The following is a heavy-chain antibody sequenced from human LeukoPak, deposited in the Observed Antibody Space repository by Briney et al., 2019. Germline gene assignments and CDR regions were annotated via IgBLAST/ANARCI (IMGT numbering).Heavy chain of an antibody. CDR1: GGSFSGYY. V-gene: IGHV4-34*01. D-gene: IGHD6-13*01. Sequence: PSETLSLTCAVYGGSFSGYYWSWIRQPPGKGLEWIGEINHSGSTNYNPSLKSRVTISLDTSENQFSLGLNSVTAADTAVYYCARSIAVTGKNWLDPWGQGTLVTVSS. CDR2: INHSGST. J-gene: IGHJ5*02. CDR3: ARSIAVTGKNWLDP.